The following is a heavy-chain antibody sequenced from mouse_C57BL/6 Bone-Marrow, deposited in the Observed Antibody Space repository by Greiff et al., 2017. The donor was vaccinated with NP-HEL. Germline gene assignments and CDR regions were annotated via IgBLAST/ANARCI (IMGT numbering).Heavy chain of an antibody. J-gene: IGHJ3*01. V-gene: IGHV5-6*01. CDR3: ARKSNSAWFAY. CDR2: ISSGGSYT. CDR1: GFTFSSYG. Sequence: EVKVVESGGDLVKPGGSLKLSCAASGFTFSSYGMSWVRQTPDKRLEWVATISSGGSYTYYPDSVKGRFTISRDNAKNTLYLQMSSLKSEDTAMYYCARKSNSAWFAYWCQGTLVTVSA. D-gene: IGHD2-5*01.